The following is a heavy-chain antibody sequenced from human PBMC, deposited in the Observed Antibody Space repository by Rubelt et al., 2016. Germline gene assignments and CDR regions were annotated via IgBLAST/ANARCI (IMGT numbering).Heavy chain of an antibody. CDR2: ISAYNGNT. CDR1: GYTFTSYA. V-gene: IGHV1-3*01. Sequence: QVQLVQSGAEVKKPGASVKVSCKASGYTFTSYAMHWVRQAPGQRLEWMGWISAYNGNTNYAQKLQGRVTMTTDTSTSTVYMELSSLRSEDTAVYYCARNHYSSSWYLNPWGQGTLVTVSS. J-gene: IGHJ5*02. CDR3: ARNHYSSSWYLNP. D-gene: IGHD6-13*01.